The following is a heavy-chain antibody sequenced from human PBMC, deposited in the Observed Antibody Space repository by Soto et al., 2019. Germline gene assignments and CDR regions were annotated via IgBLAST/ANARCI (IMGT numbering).Heavy chain of an antibody. V-gene: IGHV3-23*01. CDR2: ISGSGGST. CDR3: AKASTETIVVVVAAFAFDI. J-gene: IGHJ3*02. Sequence: GGSLRLSCAASGFTFSSYAMSWFRQAPGKGLEWVSAISGSGGSTYYADPVKGRFTISRDNSKNTLYLQMNSLRAEDTAVYYCAKASTETIVVVVAAFAFDIWGQGTMVTVSS. D-gene: IGHD2-15*01. CDR1: GFTFSSYA.